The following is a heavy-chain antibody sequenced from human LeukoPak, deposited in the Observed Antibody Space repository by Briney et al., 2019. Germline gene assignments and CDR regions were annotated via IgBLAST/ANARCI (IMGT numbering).Heavy chain of an antibody. CDR3: SCRKEIAVTGASATYPDY. J-gene: IGHJ4*02. V-gene: IGHV1-69*01. CDR1: GYTFTSYG. CDR2: IIPIFGTA. Sequence: SVKVSCKASGYTFTSYGIRWVRQAPGQGLEWMGGIIPIFGTANYAQKFQGRVTITAEESTNTAYMELNTLRSEDTAVYFCSCRKEIAVTGASATYPDYWGQGTLVTVSS. D-gene: IGHD6-19*01.